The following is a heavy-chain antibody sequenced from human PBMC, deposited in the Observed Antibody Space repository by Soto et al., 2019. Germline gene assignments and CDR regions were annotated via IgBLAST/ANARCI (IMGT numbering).Heavy chain of an antibody. J-gene: IGHJ4*02. CDR2: IYPGDSDT. V-gene: IGHV5-51*01. Sequence: PVESLKISCKASGYSFASYWIGWVRQMPGKGLEWMGIIYPGDSDTRYSPSFQGQVTISADKSISTAYLQWSSLKASDTAMYYCARRGFYYDSSGFYYVYWGQGTLVTVSS. CDR3: ARRGFYYDSSGFYYVY. D-gene: IGHD3-22*01. CDR1: GYSFASYW.